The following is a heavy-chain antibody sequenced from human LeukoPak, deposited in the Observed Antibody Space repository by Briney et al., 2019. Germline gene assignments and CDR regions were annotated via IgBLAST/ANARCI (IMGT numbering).Heavy chain of an antibody. CDR1: GFTFSSYG. CDR2: IRYDGSNK. V-gene: IGHV3-30*02. CDR3: AEGIEWLGYFDY. Sequence: GGSLRLSCAASGFTFSSYGMHWVRQAPGKGLEWVAFIRYDGSNKYYADSVKGRFTTSRDNSKNTLYLQMNSLRAEDTALYYCAEGIEWLGYFDYWGQGTLVTVSS. J-gene: IGHJ4*02. D-gene: IGHD6-19*01.